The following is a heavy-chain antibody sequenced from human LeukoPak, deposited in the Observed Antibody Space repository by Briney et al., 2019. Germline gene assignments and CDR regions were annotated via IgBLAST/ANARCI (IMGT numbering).Heavy chain of an antibody. CDR3: ASNWELLSRFDY. D-gene: IGHD1-26*01. Sequence: ASVKVSCKASGGTFSSYAISWVRQAPGQGLEWMGGIIPIFGTANYAQKFQGRDTITADESTSTAYMELSSLRSEDTAVYYCASNWELLSRFDYWGQGTLVTVSS. CDR1: GGTFSSYA. CDR2: IIPIFGTA. J-gene: IGHJ4*02. V-gene: IGHV1-69*13.